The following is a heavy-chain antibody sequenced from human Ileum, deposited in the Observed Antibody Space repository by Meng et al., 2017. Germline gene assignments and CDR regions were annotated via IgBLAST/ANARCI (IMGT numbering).Heavy chain of an antibody. V-gene: IGHV3-48*03. CDR1: GFVFSTYE. CDR3: ARVQAGLASFDY. D-gene: IGHD3/OR15-3a*01. J-gene: IGHJ4*02. Sequence: GGSLTLSCAASGFVFSTYEMVWVRQAPGKGLEWVSYISNSGHTIYYADSVKGRFTISRDNAKNSFYLQMNSLRVEDTAIYYCARVQAGLASFDYWGQGTLVTVSS. CDR2: ISNSGHTI.